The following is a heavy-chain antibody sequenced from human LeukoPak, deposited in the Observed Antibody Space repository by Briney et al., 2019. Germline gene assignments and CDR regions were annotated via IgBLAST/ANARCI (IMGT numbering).Heavy chain of an antibody. CDR2: ISASGGST. J-gene: IGHJ6*03. D-gene: IGHD4-11*01. V-gene: IGHV3-23*01. CDR3: AKLQSPLINYYYMDV. Sequence: GGSLRLSCAASGFIFSSYAMSWVRQAPWKGLEWVSGISASGGSTYYADSVKGRFTISRDNSKNTLYLQMNSLRAEDTAVYYCAKLQSPLINYYYMDVWGKGTTVTVSS. CDR1: GFIFSSYA.